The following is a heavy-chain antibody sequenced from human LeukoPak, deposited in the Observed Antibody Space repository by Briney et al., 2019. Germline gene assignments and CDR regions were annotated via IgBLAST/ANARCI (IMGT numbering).Heavy chain of an antibody. V-gene: IGHV4-4*02. CDR1: GGSISSSNW. J-gene: IGHJ4*02. Sequence: SETLSLTCAVSGGSISSSNWWSWVRQPPGKGLEWIGEIYHSGSTNYNPSLKSRVTISVDKSKNQFSLKLSSVTAADTAAYYCARVGVQWLYYFDYWGQGTLVTVSS. D-gene: IGHD6-19*01. CDR2: IYHSGST. CDR3: ARVGVQWLYYFDY.